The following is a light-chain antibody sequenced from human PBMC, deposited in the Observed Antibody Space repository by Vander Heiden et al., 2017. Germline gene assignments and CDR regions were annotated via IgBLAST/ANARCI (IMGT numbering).Light chain of an antibody. V-gene: IGLV3-21*02. CDR3: QVWDSSSNHVV. J-gene: IGLJ2*01. CDR2: DDT. Sequence: SYVLTPPPSVSVAPGQTARITCGGTNIGSKRVHWYQQKPGQAPLLVVYDDTDRPSGIPERLSGSNSGNTATLTISKVEAGDEADYYCQVWDSSSNHVVFGGGTKLTVL. CDR1: NIGSKR.